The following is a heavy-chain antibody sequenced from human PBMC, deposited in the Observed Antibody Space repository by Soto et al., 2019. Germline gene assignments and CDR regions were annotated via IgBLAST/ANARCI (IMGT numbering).Heavy chain of an antibody. CDR3: ASGGVIAVASWFDP. Sequence: SETLSLTCTVSGGSISSSSYYWGWIRRPPGKGLEWIGSIYYSGSTYYNPSLKSRVTISVDTSKNQFSLKLSSVTAADTAVYYCASGGVIAVASWFDPWGQGTLVTVSS. CDR1: GGSISSSSYY. CDR2: IYYSGST. D-gene: IGHD6-19*01. V-gene: IGHV4-39*01. J-gene: IGHJ5*02.